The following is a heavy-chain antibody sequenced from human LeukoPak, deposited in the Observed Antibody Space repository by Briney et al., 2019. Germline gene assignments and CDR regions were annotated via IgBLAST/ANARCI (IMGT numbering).Heavy chain of an antibody. J-gene: IGHJ4*02. V-gene: IGHV3-48*01. CDR1: GFAFSSYA. D-gene: IGHD5-12*01. CDR2: ISSSSSTI. CDR3: AKGKGWWLRDYFDY. Sequence: PGGSLRLSCAASGFAFSSYAMNWVRQAPGKGLEWVSYISSSSSTIYYADSVKGRFTISRDNAKNSLYLQMNSLRAEDTAVYYCAKGKGWWLRDYFDYWGQGTLVTVSS.